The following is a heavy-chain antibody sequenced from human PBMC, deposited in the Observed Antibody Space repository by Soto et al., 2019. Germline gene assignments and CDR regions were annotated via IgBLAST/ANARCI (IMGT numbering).Heavy chain of an antibody. CDR3: ATQLTTVTTGEAY. CDR1: GGSISSSNW. J-gene: IGHJ4*02. D-gene: IGHD4-17*01. V-gene: IGHV4-4*02. CDR2: IYHSGST. Sequence: QVQLQESGPGLVKPSGTLSLTCAVSGGSISSSNWWSWVRQPPGKGLEWIGEIYHSGSTNYNPSLKSRVTTSVDKSKTKVSLKLSSVTAADTAVYYCATQLTTVTTGEAYWGQGTLVIVSS.